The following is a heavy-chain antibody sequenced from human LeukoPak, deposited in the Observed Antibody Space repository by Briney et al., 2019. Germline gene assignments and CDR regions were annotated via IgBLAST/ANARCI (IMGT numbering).Heavy chain of an antibody. J-gene: IGHJ4*02. V-gene: IGHV3-23*01. CDR2: ISGGGETT. CDR1: GSTFNNYA. D-gene: IGHD4-17*01. CDR3: ARDYADYVGYFFFDY. Sequence: GGSLRLSCTASGSTFNNYAMNWVRQAPGKGLEWVSSISGGGETTYYADSAKGRFTISRDNSQNTLYLQMNSLRAEDTAVYYCARDYADYVGYFFFDYWGQGTLVTVSS.